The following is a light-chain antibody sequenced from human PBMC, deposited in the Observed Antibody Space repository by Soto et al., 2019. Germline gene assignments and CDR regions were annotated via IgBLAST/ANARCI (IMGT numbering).Light chain of an antibody. V-gene: IGKV3-20*01. CDR2: SAS. J-gene: IGKJ1*01. CDR3: QQYGNSPKT. Sequence: EIVLTQSPGTLSLSPGERASLSCRASQSVSSNYLAWYQQKGGQAPRLLIYSASSRATGIPARFSGSGSGTDFTLTISRLEPEDFAVYYCQQYGNSPKTFGQGTKVDIK. CDR1: QSVSSNY.